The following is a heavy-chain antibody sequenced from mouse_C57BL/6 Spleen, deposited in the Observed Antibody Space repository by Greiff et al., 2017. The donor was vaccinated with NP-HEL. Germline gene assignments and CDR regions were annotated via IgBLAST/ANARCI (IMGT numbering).Heavy chain of an antibody. J-gene: IGHJ3*01. CDR2: INPSSGYT. CDR3: ANYYGSSGAWFAY. D-gene: IGHD1-1*01. CDR1: GYTFTSYW. Sequence: QVQLQQSGAELAKPGASVKLSCKASGYTFTSYWMHWVKQRPGQGLEWIGYINPSSGYTKYNQKFKDKATLTADKSSSTAYMQLSSLTYEDSAVYYCANYYGSSGAWFAYWGQGTLVTVSA. V-gene: IGHV1-7*01.